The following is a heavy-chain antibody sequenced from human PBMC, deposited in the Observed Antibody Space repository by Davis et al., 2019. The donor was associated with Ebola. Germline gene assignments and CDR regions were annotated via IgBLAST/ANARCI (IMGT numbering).Heavy chain of an antibody. CDR2: INHSGST. V-gene: IGHV4-34*01. J-gene: IGHJ4*02. CDR3: ASLPYYYDSSEDY. CDR1: GGSFSGYY. Sequence: MPSETLSLTCAVYGGSFSGYYWSWIRQPPGKGLEWIGEINHSGSTNYNPSLKSRVTISVDKSKNQFSLKLSSVTAADTAVYYCASLPYYYDSSEDYWGQGTLVTVSS. D-gene: IGHD3-22*01.